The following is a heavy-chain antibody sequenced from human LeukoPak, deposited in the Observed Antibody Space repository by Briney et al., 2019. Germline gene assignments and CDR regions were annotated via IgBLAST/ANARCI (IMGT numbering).Heavy chain of an antibody. CDR2: IYYSGST. Sequence: SETLSLTCTVSGDSITTSSYYWGWIRQPPGKGLEWIGNIYYSGSTYYTPSLKSRVTISVDTSKNQFSLWLSSVTAADTAVYYCARLETYDSTLDYWGQGTLVTVSS. CDR3: ARLETYDSTLDY. J-gene: IGHJ4*02. CDR1: GDSITTSSYY. D-gene: IGHD3-22*01. V-gene: IGHV4-39*01.